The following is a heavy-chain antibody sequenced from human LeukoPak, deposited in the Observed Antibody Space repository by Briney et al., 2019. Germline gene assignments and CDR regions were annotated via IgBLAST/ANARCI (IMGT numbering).Heavy chain of an antibody. CDR1: GYTFTNYG. J-gene: IGHJ4*02. Sequence: ASVKVSCTASGYTFTNYGISWGRQAPGQGLEWMGLISAYNGNTNYVQKIQGRVSMTTDTSTSTAYMELRSLRSDDTAVYYCARGTMMVVGTFDYWGQGTLVTVSS. CDR3: ARGTMMVVGTFDY. D-gene: IGHD3-22*01. V-gene: IGHV1-18*01. CDR2: ISAYNGNT.